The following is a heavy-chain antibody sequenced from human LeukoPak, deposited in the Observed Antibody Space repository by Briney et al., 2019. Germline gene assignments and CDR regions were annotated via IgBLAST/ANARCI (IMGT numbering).Heavy chain of an antibody. CDR2: IRYDGSNK. J-gene: IGHJ3*02. CDR3: AKATSWFDAFDI. D-gene: IGHD3-10*01. V-gene: IGHV3-30*02. Sequence: GGSLRLSCAASGFTFSSYAMHWVRQAPGKGLEWVAFIRYDGSNKYYADSVKGRFTISRDNSKNTLYLQMNSLRAEDTAVYYCAKATSWFDAFDIWGQGTMVTVSS. CDR1: GFTFSSYA.